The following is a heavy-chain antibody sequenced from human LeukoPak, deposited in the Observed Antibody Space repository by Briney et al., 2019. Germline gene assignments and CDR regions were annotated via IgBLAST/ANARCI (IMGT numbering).Heavy chain of an antibody. CDR2: IYYSGST. Sequence: SETLSLTCSVSGGSISSYYWSWIRQSPGKGLEWIGYIYYSGSTNYNPSLRSRVTISVDTTKNQFSLKLRSATAADAAVYYCARDHLTERQHYYYAMDVWGHGTTVTVSS. J-gene: IGHJ6*02. CDR1: GGSISSYY. CDR3: ARDHLTERQHYYYAMDV. D-gene: IGHD1-1*01. V-gene: IGHV4-59*12.